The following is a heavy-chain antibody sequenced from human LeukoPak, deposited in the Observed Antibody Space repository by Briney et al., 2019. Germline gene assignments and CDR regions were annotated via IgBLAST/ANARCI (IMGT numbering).Heavy chain of an antibody. CDR1: GVSFSGYY. J-gene: IGHJ3*02. CDR2: INHSGST. D-gene: IGHD3-22*01. CDR3: ARHGNYYDSSGYYYDAFDI. Sequence: PSETLSLTCAVYGVSFSGYYWSWIRQPPGKGLEWIGEINHSGSTNYNPSLKSRVTISVDTSKNQFSLKLSSVTAADTAVYYCARHGNYYDSSGYYYDAFDIWGQGTMVTVSS. V-gene: IGHV4-34*01.